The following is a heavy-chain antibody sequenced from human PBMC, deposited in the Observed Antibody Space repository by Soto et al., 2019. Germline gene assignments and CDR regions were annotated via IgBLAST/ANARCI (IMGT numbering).Heavy chain of an antibody. D-gene: IGHD2-8*01. V-gene: IGHV1-69*06. CDR3: ARVGVEFCTNGVCPAPFDY. CDR1: GGTFSSYA. Sequence: QVQLVQSGAEVKKPGSSVKVSCKASGGTFSSYAISWVRQAPGQGLEWMGGIIPIFGTANYAQKFQGRVTITADKSTSTAYMELSSLRSEDTSVYYCARVGVEFCTNGVCPAPFDYWGQGTLVTVSS. J-gene: IGHJ4*02. CDR2: IIPIFGTA.